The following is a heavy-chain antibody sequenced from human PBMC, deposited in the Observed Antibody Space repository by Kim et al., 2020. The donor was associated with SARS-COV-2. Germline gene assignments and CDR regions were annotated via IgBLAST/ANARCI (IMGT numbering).Heavy chain of an antibody. V-gene: IGHV4-39*01. CDR3: ARPGSGVYYFDY. Sequence: YYNPSRKCRDTIAVDTSKNQFSLKLSDVTAADTAVYDCARPGSGVYYFDYWGQGTLVTVYS. J-gene: IGHJ4*02. D-gene: IGHD3-10*01.